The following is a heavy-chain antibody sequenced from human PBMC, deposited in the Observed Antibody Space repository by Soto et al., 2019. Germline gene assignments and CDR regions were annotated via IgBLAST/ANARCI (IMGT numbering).Heavy chain of an antibody. Sequence: LETLSLTCTVSGGSISSYYWSWIRQPPGKGLEWIWYIYYSGSTNYNPSLKSRVTISVDTSKNQFSLKLSSVTAADTAVYYCARVITGYSYGYRFDPWGQGTLVTVSS. CDR1: GGSISSYY. V-gene: IGHV4-59*01. CDR3: ARVITGYSYGYRFDP. CDR2: IYYSGST. J-gene: IGHJ5*02. D-gene: IGHD5-18*01.